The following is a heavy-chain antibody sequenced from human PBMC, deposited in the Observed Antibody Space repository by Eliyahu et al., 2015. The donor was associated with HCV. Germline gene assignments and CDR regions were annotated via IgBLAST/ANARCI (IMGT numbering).Heavy chain of an antibody. J-gene: IGHJ3*02. D-gene: IGHD1-26*01. CDR3: TRDRVVGTTSPDPFDI. Sequence: EVQLVESGGDLVQPGGSLRLSCAASGFTFXSYSMXWVRQAPGEGLGWISHISTSSTTVYNADSVKGRFTISRDNARNSLYLQMNSLRAEDTAVYYCTRDRVVGTTSPDPFDIWGQGTMVTVSS. CDR2: ISTSSTTV. CDR1: GFTFXSYS. V-gene: IGHV3-48*01.